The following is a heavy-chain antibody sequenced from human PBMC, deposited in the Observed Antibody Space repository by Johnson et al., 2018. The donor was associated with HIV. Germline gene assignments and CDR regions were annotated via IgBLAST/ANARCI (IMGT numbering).Heavy chain of an antibody. CDR3: AKFRDAFDI. V-gene: IGHV3-30*18. Sequence: QVQLVESGGGVVQPGRSLRLSCAASGFTFNRYGMYWVRQAPGKGLEWVAFISHDESIDYYADSVKARFTISRDNPWNTLYLQMNSLRAEDTAVYYCAKFRDAFDIWGQGTMVTVSS. CDR2: ISHDESID. CDR1: GFTFNRYG. J-gene: IGHJ3*02.